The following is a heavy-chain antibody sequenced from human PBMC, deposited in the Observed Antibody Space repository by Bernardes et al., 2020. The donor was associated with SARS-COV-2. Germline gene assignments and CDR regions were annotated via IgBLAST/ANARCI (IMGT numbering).Heavy chain of an antibody. J-gene: IGHJ3*02. Sequence: ASVKVSCKASGYTFTSYGISWVRQAPGQGLQWMAWISANNGDTNYAQNLQGRVTLTTDTSTTTVHMELRGLRSDDTALYYCARKPTQQPLDIWGQGTLITVSS. CDR3: ARKPTQQPLDI. CDR1: GYTFTSYG. V-gene: IGHV1-18*01. D-gene: IGHD1-1*01. CDR2: ISANNGDT.